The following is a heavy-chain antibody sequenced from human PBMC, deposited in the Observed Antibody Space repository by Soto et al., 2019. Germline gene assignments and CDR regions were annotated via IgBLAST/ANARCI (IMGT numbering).Heavy chain of an antibody. D-gene: IGHD1-26*01. V-gene: IGHV6-1*01. Sequence: SQTLSLTCAITGDSVSSNIAGWSWVRQSPSRGLEWLGRTYYRSKWYYEYAVSVRGRITINPDTSKNQYSLQLNSVTPEDTAVYFCARGEQYSGRIFDYWGQGTLVTVSS. J-gene: IGHJ4*01. CDR3: ARGEQYSGRIFDY. CDR1: GDSVSSNIAG. CDR2: TYYRSKWYY.